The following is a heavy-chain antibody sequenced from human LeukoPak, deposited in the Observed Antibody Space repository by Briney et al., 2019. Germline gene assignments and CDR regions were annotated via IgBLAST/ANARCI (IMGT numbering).Heavy chain of an antibody. Sequence: SETLTLTCTVSGGSISSYYWSWIRQPPGKGLEWIGNIYESGSTNYNPSLKSRVTISVDTSKNQCSLKLSSVTAADTAVYYCARQSISGSSLSYFDYWGQGTLVRVSS. CDR3: ARQSISGSSLSYFDY. D-gene: IGHD3-22*01. V-gene: IGHV4-59*01. CDR1: GGSISSYY. CDR2: IYESGST. J-gene: IGHJ4*02.